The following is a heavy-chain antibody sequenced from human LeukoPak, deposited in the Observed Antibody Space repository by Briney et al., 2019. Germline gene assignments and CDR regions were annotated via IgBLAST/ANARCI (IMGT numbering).Heavy chain of an antibody. CDR1: GFTVNSNY. V-gene: IGHV3-9*01. Sequence: GGSLRLSCAASGFTVNSNYMSWVRQAPGKGLEWVSGISWNVGSIAYADSVKGRFTISRDNAKNSLYLQMNSLRPEDTALYYCAKAPGQWLVRPDLDYWGQGTLVSVSS. J-gene: IGHJ4*02. D-gene: IGHD6-19*01. CDR2: ISWNVGSI. CDR3: AKAPGQWLVRPDLDY.